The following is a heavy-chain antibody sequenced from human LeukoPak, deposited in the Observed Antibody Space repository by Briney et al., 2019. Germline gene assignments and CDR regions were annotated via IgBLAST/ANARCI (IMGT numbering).Heavy chain of an antibody. CDR2: ISGSGGST. Sequence: PGGSLRLSCAASGFTFSSYAMSWVRQAPGKGLEWVSAISGSGGSTYYADSVKGRFTISRDNSKNTLYLQMNSLRAEDTAVYYCARGTTIAVAGIHFDYWGQGTLVTVSS. D-gene: IGHD6-19*01. V-gene: IGHV3-23*01. J-gene: IGHJ4*02. CDR3: ARGTTIAVAGIHFDY. CDR1: GFTFSSYA.